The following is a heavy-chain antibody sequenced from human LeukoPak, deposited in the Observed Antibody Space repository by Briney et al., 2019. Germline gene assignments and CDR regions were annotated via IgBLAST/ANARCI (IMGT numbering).Heavy chain of an antibody. CDR2: ISGSGGST. CDR3: AKAGGSKPPYEY. CDR1: GFTFSSYA. D-gene: IGHD2-2*01. Sequence: PGGSLRLSCAAPGFTFSSYAMTWVRQAPGKGLEWVSIISGSGGSTYYADSVKGRFTISRDNSKNTLYLQMNSLKAEDTAVYYCAKAGGSKPPYEYWGQGTLVTVSS. V-gene: IGHV3-23*01. J-gene: IGHJ4*02.